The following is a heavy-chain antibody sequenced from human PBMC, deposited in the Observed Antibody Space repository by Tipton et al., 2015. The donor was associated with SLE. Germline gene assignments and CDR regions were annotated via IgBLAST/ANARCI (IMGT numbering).Heavy chain of an antibody. D-gene: IGHD1-26*01. V-gene: IGHV3-30*18. CDR1: GFTFSSYG. J-gene: IGHJ6*02. Sequence: SLRLSCAASGFTFSSYGMHWVRQAPGKGLEWVAVIWYDGSNKYYADSVKGRFTISRDNSKNTLYLQMNSLRAEDTAVYYCAKDSGSYYYGMDVWGQGTTVTVSS. CDR2: IWYDGSNK. CDR3: AKDSGSYYYGMDV.